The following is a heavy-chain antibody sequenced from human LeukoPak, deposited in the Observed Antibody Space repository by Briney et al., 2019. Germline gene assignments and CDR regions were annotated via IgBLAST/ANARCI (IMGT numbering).Heavy chain of an antibody. Sequence: SVKVSCKASGGTFSSYAISWVRQAPGQGLEWMGGIIPIFGTANYAQKFQGRVTITTDESTSTAYMELSSLRSEDTAVYCCARGRREGYYYYYMDVWGKGTTVTVSS. J-gene: IGHJ6*03. CDR3: ARGRREGYYYYYMDV. CDR1: GGTFSSYA. CDR2: IIPIFGTA. V-gene: IGHV1-69*05.